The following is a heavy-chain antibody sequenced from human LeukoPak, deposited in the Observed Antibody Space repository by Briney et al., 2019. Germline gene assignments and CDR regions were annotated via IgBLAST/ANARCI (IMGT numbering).Heavy chain of an antibody. Sequence: PSETLSLTCTVSGGSISSYYWSWIRQPPGKGLEWIGYIYYSGSTNYNPSLKSRVTISVDTSKNQFSLKLSSVTAADTAVYYCARRYSSSWYYAFDIWGQGTMGTVSS. CDR1: GGSISSYY. CDR2: IYYSGST. J-gene: IGHJ3*02. V-gene: IGHV4-59*08. CDR3: ARRYSSSWYYAFDI. D-gene: IGHD6-13*01.